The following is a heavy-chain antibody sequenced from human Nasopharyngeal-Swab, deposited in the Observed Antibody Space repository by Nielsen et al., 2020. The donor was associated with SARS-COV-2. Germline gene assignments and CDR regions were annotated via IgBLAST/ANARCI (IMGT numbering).Heavy chain of an antibody. CDR3: ARGKQWLDRGSDY. V-gene: IGHV3-43*01. J-gene: IGHJ4*02. D-gene: IGHD6-19*01. CDR2: ISWDGGST. Sequence: GGSLRLSCAASGFTFDDYTMHWVRQAPGKGLEWVSLISWDGGSTYYADSVKGRFTISRDNSKNSLYLQMNSLRTEDTALYYCARGKQWLDRGSDYWGQGTLVTVSS. CDR1: GFTFDDYT.